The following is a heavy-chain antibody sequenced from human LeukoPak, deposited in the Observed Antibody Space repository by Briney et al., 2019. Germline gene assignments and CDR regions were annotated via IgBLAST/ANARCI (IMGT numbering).Heavy chain of an antibody. D-gene: IGHD3-22*01. CDR2: INWNGSIT. Sequence: GGSLRLSCAASGFIFDDYGMSWVRQAPGKGLEWVSGINWNGSITGYADSVKGRFTISRDNAKNSLYLQMNTLRAEDTAVYYCARDRHKYNYDSGGYPPYWGQGTLVTVSS. CDR1: GFIFDDYG. J-gene: IGHJ4*02. V-gene: IGHV3-20*04. CDR3: ARDRHKYNYDSGGYPPY.